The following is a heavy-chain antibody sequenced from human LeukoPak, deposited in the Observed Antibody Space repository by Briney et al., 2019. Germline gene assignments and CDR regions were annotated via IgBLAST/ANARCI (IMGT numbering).Heavy chain of an antibody. CDR3: ARWGTY. CDR1: GGSVSGGTYF. J-gene: IGHJ4*02. V-gene: IGHV4-61*01. D-gene: IGHD7-27*01. Sequence: SETLSLTCTASGGSVSGGTYFWTWVRQPPGKGLEWIGHIHYSVTTNYNPSLKSRVTMSLDTSKNQFSLKLTSVTAADTAIYFCARWGTYWGQGILVTVSS. CDR2: IHYSVTT.